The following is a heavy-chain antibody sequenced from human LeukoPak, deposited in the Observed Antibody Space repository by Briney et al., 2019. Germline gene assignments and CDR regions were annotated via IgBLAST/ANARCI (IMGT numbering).Heavy chain of an antibody. CDR3: ARGHSSSWSNYYYYMDV. CDR1: GGSISSSSYY. V-gene: IGHV4-39*07. D-gene: IGHD6-13*01. J-gene: IGHJ6*03. Sequence: SEALSLTCTVSGGSISSSSYYWGWIRQPPGKGLEWIGSIYYSGSTYCNPSLKSRGPISVDTSKNQFSLKLSSVTAADTAVYYCARGHSSSWSNYYYYMDVWGKGTTVTISS. CDR2: IYYSGST.